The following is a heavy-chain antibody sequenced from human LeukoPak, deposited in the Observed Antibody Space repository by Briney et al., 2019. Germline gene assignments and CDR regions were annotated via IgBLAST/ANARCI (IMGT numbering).Heavy chain of an antibody. CDR3: ARDPRFFGTPGLDY. J-gene: IGHJ4*02. D-gene: IGHD3-3*01. CDR1: VYTFTFFG. V-gene: IGHV1-18*01. Sequence: ASVKVSCKASVYTFTFFGFSWVRQAPGQGLEWLGWISAYNGNTDYAQKLQGRLTMTTDTPTSTAYMELRSLRSADTAAYYCARDPRFFGTPGLDYWGQGTLVTVSS. CDR2: ISAYNGNT.